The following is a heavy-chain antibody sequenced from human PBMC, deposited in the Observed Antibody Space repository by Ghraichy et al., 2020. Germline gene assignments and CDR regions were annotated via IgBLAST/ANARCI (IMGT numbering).Heavy chain of an antibody. Sequence: SQTLSLTCTVSGGSISSSSYYWGWIRQPPGKGLEWIGSIYYSGSTYYNPSLKSRVTISVDTSKNQFSLKLSSVTAADTAVYYCARLGPSIVVVPAVTSHYYYYMDVWGKGTTVTVSS. CDR1: GGSISSSSYY. CDR3: ARLGPSIVVVPAVTSHYYYYMDV. J-gene: IGHJ6*03. D-gene: IGHD2-2*01. CDR2: IYYSGST. V-gene: IGHV4-39*01.